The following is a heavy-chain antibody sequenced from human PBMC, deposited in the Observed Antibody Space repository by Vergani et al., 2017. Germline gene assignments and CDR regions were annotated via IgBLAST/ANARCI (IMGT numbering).Heavy chain of an antibody. CDR2: VSVSGST. Sequence: QVQMQESGPGLVKTSETLSLTCSASGAPISYWCWSWIRQAAGKGLEWIGRVSVSGSTDSNASLRSRVTMSIDTSTNQFSLKLTSVTAADTAIYYCARGTPIIDYWGQGSLVTVSS. CDR3: ARGTPIIDY. V-gene: IGHV4-4*07. CDR1: GAPISYWC. J-gene: IGHJ4*02. D-gene: IGHD5-24*01.